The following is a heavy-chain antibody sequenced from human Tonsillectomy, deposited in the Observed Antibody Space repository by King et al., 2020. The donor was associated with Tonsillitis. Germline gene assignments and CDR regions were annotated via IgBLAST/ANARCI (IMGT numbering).Heavy chain of an antibody. D-gene: IGHD3-22*01. V-gene: IGHV3-74*01. CDR2: INSDGTST. CDR3: VRVFRGYDISFAAES. Sequence: VQLVESGGGLVQPGGSLRLSCAASGFTFSNYLFHWVRQAPGKGLVWVARINSDGTSTGYADSVRGRFTISRDNAKNTLYLQMNSLRVEDTAAYSCVRVFRGYDISFAAESWGQGTLVTVSS. CDR1: GFTFSNYL. J-gene: IGHJ5*02.